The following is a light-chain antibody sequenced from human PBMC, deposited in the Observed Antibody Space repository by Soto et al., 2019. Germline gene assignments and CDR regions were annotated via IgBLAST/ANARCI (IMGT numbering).Light chain of an antibody. V-gene: IGKV3-11*01. CDR3: QQRHMWPIT. CDR2: DAY. Sequence: EVVLTQSPATLSLSPGERATLSCRAGENVRTFVDWYQQKPGQAPRLLIYDAYNRATGIPPRFSGSGSGTDFTLTISSLEPEDSAVYYCQQRHMWPITFGQGTRLEIK. J-gene: IGKJ5*01. CDR1: ENVRTF.